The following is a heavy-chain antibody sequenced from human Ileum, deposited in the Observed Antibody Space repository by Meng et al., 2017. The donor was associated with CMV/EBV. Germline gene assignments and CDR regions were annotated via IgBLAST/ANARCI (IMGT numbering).Heavy chain of an antibody. CDR1: GFTFGNYA. CDR3: AKDADCVGGHPACPSVHYGMDV. J-gene: IGHJ6*02. CDR2: ISNSGETT. D-gene: IGHD2-21*01. V-gene: IGHV3-23*01. Sequence: GESLKISCVASGFTFGNYAIHWVRQAPGKGLECVSSISNSGETTYYADTVKGRFTISRDNLKNTLYLQMPSLRVDDTAKYFCAKDADCVGGHPACPSVHYGMDVWGQGTMVTVSS.